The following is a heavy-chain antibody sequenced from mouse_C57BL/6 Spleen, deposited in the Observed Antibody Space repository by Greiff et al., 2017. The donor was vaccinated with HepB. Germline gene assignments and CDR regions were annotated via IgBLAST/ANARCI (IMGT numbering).Heavy chain of an antibody. CDR2: INPNNGGT. V-gene: IGHV1-18*01. CDR3: ARYGFAY. CDR1: GYTFTDYN. J-gene: IGHJ3*01. Sequence: DVKLVESGPELVKPGASVKIPCKASGYTFTDYNMDWVKQSHGKSLEWIGDINPNNGGTIYNQKFKGKATLTVDKSSSTAYMELRSLTSEDTAVYYCARYGFAYWGQGTLVTVSA.